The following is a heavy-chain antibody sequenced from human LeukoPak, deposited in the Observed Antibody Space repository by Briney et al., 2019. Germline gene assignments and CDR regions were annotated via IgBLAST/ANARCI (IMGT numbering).Heavy chain of an antibody. D-gene: IGHD3-22*01. Sequence: ASVKVSCKVSGYTLTELSMHWVRQAPGKGLEWMGGFDPEDGETIYAQKFQGRVTITRNTSISTAYMELSSLRSEDTAVYYCARGWGYYYDSSGYYPPRYYYMDVWGKGTTVTVSS. V-gene: IGHV1-24*01. CDR1: GYTLTELS. J-gene: IGHJ6*03. CDR2: FDPEDGET. CDR3: ARGWGYYYDSSGYYPPRYYYMDV.